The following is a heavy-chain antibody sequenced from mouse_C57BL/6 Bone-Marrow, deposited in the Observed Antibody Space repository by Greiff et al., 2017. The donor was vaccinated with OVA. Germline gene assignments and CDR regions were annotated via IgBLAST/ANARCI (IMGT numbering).Heavy chain of an antibody. CDR2: IHPNRGST. Sequence: QVQLQQPGAELVKPGASVQLSFKASGYTFTSYWMHWVKQRPGQGLEWIGMIHPNRGSTNYNEKFKSQATLTVDKSSSTAYMQLSSLTSEDSAVYCCARRIYYGPFAYWGQGTLVTVSA. CDR1: GYTFTSYW. V-gene: IGHV1-64*01. CDR3: ARRIYYGPFAY. J-gene: IGHJ3*01. D-gene: IGHD2-1*01.